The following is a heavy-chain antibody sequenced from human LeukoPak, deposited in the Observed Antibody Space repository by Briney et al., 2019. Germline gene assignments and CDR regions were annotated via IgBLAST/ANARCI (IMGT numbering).Heavy chain of an antibody. V-gene: IGHV4-30-4*01. CDR3: ARGEDGGNSNWFDP. Sequence: PSQTLSLTCTVSGGSISSGDYYWSWIRQPPGKGLEWIGYIYYSGGTYYNPSLKSRVTISVDTSKNQFSLKLSSVTAADTAVYYCARGEDGGNSNWFDPWGQGTLVTVSS. D-gene: IGHD4-23*01. CDR1: GGSISSGDYY. CDR2: IYYSGGT. J-gene: IGHJ5*02.